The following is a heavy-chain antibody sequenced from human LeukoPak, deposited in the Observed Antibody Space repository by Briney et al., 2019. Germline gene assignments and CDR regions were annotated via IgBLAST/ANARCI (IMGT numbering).Heavy chain of an antibody. D-gene: IGHD3-22*01. J-gene: IGHJ4*02. CDR2: IYYSGST. Sequence: SEALSLTCTVSGGSINNYYWSWIRQPPGKGLKWIGYIYYSGSTNYNPSLKSRVTISVDTSKNQFSLKLSSVTAADTAVYYCARLEDGTMIVNWGQGTLVTVSS. CDR1: GGSINNYY. CDR3: ARLEDGTMIVN. V-gene: IGHV4-59*01.